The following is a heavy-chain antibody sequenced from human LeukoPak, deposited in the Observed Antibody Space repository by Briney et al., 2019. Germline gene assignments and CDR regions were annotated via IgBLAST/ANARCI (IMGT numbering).Heavy chain of an antibody. CDR3: GYTNNFYH. D-gene: IGHD3-16*02. CDR2: IKHDGREK. J-gene: IGHJ4*02. CDR1: GLTFSGQW. V-gene: IGHV3-7*01. Sequence: TGESLRLSCVASGLTFSGQWLNWVRQAPGQGLEWVANIKHDGREKYYVDSVKGRFTVSRDDGQNSLSLHMNSVRAEDTAIYYCGYTNNFYHWGQGALVVVSA.